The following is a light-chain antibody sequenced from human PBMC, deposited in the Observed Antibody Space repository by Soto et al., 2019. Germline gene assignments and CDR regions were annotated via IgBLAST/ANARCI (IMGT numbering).Light chain of an antibody. Sequence: QSVLTQPPSASGTPGQRVTMSCSGSGSNIGSNYVYWYQQLPGTAPKLLIYRNNQRPSGVPDRFSGSKSGTSASLAISGLRSEDEADYYCAAWDDSLSGRGVFGTGTKLTVL. CDR3: AAWDDSLSGRGV. CDR1: GSNIGSNY. V-gene: IGLV1-47*01. CDR2: RNN. J-gene: IGLJ1*01.